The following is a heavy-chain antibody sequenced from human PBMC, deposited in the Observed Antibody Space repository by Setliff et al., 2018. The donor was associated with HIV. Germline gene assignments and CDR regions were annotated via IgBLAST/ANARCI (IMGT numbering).Heavy chain of an antibody. D-gene: IGHD6-13*01. CDR2: IRPADSDT. V-gene: IGHV5-51*01. CDR3: ARVFSAGWFDS. CDR1: GYDFTTNW. Sequence: HGESLKISCKTSGYDFTTNWVGWVRQMPGKGLEWMGIIRPADSDTRVNPSFQGHVTISADKSISTTYLQWSSLRASDTAMYYCARVFSAGWFDSWGQGTLVTVSS. J-gene: IGHJ5*01.